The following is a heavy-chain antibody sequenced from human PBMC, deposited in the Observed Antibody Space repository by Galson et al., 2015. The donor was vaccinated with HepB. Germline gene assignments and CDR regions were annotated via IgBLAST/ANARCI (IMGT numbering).Heavy chain of an antibody. D-gene: IGHD3-10*01. CDR2: IDPSDSYT. J-gene: IGHJ3*02. CDR1: GYSFTSYW. V-gene: IGHV5-10-1*01. Sequence: QSGAEVKKPGESLRISCKGSGYSFTSYWISWVRQMPGKGLEWMGRIDPSDSYTNYSPSFQGHVTISADKSISTAYLQWSSLKASDTAMYYCARRRITMVRGVIGDAFDIWGKGTMVTVSS. CDR3: ARRRITMVRGVIGDAFDI.